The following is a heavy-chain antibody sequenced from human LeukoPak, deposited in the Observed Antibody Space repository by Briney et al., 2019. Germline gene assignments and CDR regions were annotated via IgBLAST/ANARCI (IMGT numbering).Heavy chain of an antibody. CDR2: IYYSGST. CDR3: AREGYSPFFDY. CDR1: GGSISSYY. D-gene: IGHD5-18*01. J-gene: IGHJ4*02. V-gene: IGHV4-59*05. Sequence: SETLSLTCTVSGGSISSYYWSWIRQPPGKGLEWIGSIYYSGSTYYNPSLKSRVTISVDTSKNQFSLKLSSVTAADTAVYYCAREGYSPFFDYWGQGTLVTVSS.